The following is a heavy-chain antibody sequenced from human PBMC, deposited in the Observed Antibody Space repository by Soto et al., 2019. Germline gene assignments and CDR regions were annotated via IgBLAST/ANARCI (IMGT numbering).Heavy chain of an antibody. CDR2: ISNTGSDI. D-gene: IGHD6-13*01. CDR1: GLNFTNYI. CDR3: ATPAISSSWSYFDY. Sequence: PGGSLILSSVFSGLNFTNYIMTWVRQDPGKGLEWVSSISNTGSDIFDADSVKGRFTISRDNSKNTLYLQMNSLRAEDTAVYYCATPAISSSWSYFDYWGQGTLVTVSS. J-gene: IGHJ4*02. V-gene: IGHV3-21*04.